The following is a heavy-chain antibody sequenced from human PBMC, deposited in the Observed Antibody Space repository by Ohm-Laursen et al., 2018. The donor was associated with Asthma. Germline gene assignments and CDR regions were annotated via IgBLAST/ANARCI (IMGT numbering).Heavy chain of an antibody. CDR1: GFAFSTYG. CDR2: IWYDGSNK. V-gene: IGHV3-33*08. J-gene: IGHJ3*02. Sequence: SLRLPCTATGFAFSTYGMHWVRQAPGKGLEWVAVIWYDGSNKYYADSVKGRFTISRDNSKSTLYMQMNSLRAEDTAVYYCARRDFSGGDPNAAFDIWGQGTMVTVSS. CDR3: ARRDFSGGDPNAAFDI. D-gene: IGHD2-21*02.